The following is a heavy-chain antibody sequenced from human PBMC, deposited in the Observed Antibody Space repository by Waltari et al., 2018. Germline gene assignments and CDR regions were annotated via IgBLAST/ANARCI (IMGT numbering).Heavy chain of an antibody. CDR3: ARAFNLWFREGRAFDI. Sequence: EVQLVQSGAEVKKPGATVKISCKASGYTFTDYYMHWVQQAPGKGLEWMGRVDREDGEKIYAGKFKGRVTITADTATDTAYMELSSLRAEDTAVYYCARAFNLWFREGRAFDIWGQGTMVTVSS. V-gene: IGHV1-69-2*01. J-gene: IGHJ3*02. CDR1: GYTFTDYY. D-gene: IGHD3-10*01. CDR2: VDREDGEK.